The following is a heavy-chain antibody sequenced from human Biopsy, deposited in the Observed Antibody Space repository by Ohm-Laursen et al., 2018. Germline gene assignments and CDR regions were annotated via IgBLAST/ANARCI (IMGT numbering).Heavy chain of an antibody. D-gene: IGHD4-17*01. J-gene: IGHJ3*02. Sequence: ASVKVSCKASGYTFRNYGISWVRQAPGQGLEWMGWIDPYNGKPNYAEKVQGRVTMTTDTSTSTAYMELRSLTSDDTAVYYCARPSTVTRAFDIWGQGTMVTVSS. CDR3: ARPSTVTRAFDI. CDR1: GYTFRNYG. V-gene: IGHV1-18*01. CDR2: IDPYNGKP.